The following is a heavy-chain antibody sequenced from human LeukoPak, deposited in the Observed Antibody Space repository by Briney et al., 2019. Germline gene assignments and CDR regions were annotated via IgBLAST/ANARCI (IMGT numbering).Heavy chain of an antibody. J-gene: IGHJ4*02. CDR3: ARRAAAGGCSDY. CDR1: GFTFSDYY. CDR2: ISSGGSTI. D-gene: IGHD6-13*01. V-gene: IGHV3-11*01. Sequence: GGSLRLSCAVSGFTFSDYYMSWIRQAPGKGLEWVSYISSGGSTISHADSVKGRFTISRDNAENSLYLQMNSLRAEDTAVYYCARRAAAGGCSDYWGQGTLVTVSS.